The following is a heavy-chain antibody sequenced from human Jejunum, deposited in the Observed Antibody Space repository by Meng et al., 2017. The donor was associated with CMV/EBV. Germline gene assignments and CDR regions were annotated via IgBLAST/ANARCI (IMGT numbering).Heavy chain of an antibody. J-gene: IGHJ4*02. CDR1: GGSFSEHY. CDR3: VLYSNNIDY. Sequence: GQLQGWGAGLLEPSGPLSLPRAVYGGSFSEHYRNWIRQPPGKGLEWIGEINHDGGTHYNPSLKSRVTISVDTSKNQFSLKLRSVTAADTSVYYCVLYSNNIDYWGQGTLVTVS. CDR2: INHDGGT. V-gene: IGHV4-34*01. D-gene: IGHD6-13*01.